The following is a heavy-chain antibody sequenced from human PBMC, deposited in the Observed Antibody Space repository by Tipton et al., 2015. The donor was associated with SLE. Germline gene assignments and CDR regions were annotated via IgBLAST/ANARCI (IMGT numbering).Heavy chain of an antibody. CDR2: VYHTGST. CDR3: ARAAGRDGYTSSWTPFDY. V-gene: IGHV4-38-2*02. J-gene: IGHJ4*02. D-gene: IGHD6-13*01. Sequence: LRLSCIVSAYSISSGYYWAWIRQPPGKGLEWIGCVYHTGSTYYNLSLKSRVTISVDTSKNQSSLKLNSVTAADTAMYYCARAAGRDGYTSSWTPFDYWGQGTLVTVSS. CDR1: AYSISSGYY.